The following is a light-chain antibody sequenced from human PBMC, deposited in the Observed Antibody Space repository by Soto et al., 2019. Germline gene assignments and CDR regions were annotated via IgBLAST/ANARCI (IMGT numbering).Light chain of an antibody. CDR2: DAS. CDR1: QNINRW. CDR3: QQFNTYPA. V-gene: IGKV1-5*01. Sequence: DIQMTQSPSTLSASVGDRVTITCRASQNINRWLAWYQQKPGKAPNLLIYDASNLESGVPSRFSGSGSGTDFTLTIRGLKPDDFATYYCQQFNTYPAVGQGTKVDIK. J-gene: IGKJ1*01.